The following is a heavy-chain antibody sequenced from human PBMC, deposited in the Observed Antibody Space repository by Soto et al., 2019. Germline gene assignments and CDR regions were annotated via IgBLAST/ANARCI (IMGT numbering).Heavy chain of an antibody. CDR1: GFTFRSYA. J-gene: IGHJ4*02. V-gene: IGHV3-23*01. Sequence: GSLRLSCGGSGFTFRSYAMSWVRQAPGKGLEWVSGVTGSGESAYYADSVKGRFSISRDNSKKTLYLQMESLRAEDTAVYFCAKDQWFYDNVWGSLRYPYYFDLWGQGTLVTVS. CDR2: VTGSGESA. CDR3: AKDQWFYDNVWGSLRYPYYFDL. D-gene: IGHD3-16*01.